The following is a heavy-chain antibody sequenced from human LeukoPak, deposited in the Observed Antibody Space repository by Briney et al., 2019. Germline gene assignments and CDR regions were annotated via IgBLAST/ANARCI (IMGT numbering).Heavy chain of an antibody. V-gene: IGHV4-59*01. CDR3: ARVRWPLIQASYYSYMDV. J-gene: IGHJ6*03. Sequence: SETLSLTCTISGGSISSYYWSWIRQPPGKGLEWIGYIYNTGSTNYNPSLKSRVTISVDTSKNQFSLKLTSVTAADTAVYFCARVRWPLIQASYYSYMDVWGQGTTVTVSS. CDR1: GGSISSYY. D-gene: IGHD5-18*01. CDR2: IYNTGST.